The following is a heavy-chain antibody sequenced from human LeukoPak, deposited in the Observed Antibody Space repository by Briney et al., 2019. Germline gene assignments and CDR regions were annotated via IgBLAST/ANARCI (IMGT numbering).Heavy chain of an antibody. J-gene: IGHJ4*02. V-gene: IGHV3-66*01. CDR3: ARDRWGYSYGGD. CDR1: GFTVSSNY. Sequence: GGSLRLSCAASGFTVSSNYMSWVRQAPGKGLEWVSVIYSGGSTYYADSVKGRFTISRDNSKNTLYLQMNSLRAEDTAVYFCARDRWGYSYGGDWGQGTLVTVSS. D-gene: IGHD5-18*01. CDR2: IYSGGST.